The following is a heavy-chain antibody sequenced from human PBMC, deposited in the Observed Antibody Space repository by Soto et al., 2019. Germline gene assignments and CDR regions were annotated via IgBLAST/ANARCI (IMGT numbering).Heavy chain of an antibody. CDR2: IYYSGST. V-gene: IGHV4-39*01. CDR1: GGSISSSSYY. D-gene: IGHD2-21*01. Sequence: PSETLSLTCTVSGGSISSSSYYWGWIRQPPGKGLEWIGSIYYSGSTYYNPSLKSRVTISVDTSKNQFSLKLSSVTAADTAVYYCAKVHTVVPLHWGPGTLVTVSS. CDR3: AKVHTVVPLH. J-gene: IGHJ4*02.